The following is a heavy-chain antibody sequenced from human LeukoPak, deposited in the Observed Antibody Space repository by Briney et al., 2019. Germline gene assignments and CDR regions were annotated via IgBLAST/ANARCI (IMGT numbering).Heavy chain of an antibody. V-gene: IGHV3-21*01. Sequence: GGSLRLSCAASGFTFSSYSMTWVRQAPGKGLEWVSSISSSSSYIYYADSVKGRFTISRDNAKNSLYLQMNSLRAEDTAVYYCARADYYDSSGYGYWGQGTLATVSS. CDR1: GFTFSSYS. CDR2: ISSSSSYI. J-gene: IGHJ4*02. CDR3: ARADYYDSSGYGY. D-gene: IGHD3-22*01.